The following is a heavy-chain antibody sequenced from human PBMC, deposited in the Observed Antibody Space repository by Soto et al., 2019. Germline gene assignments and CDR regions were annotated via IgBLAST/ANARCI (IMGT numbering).Heavy chain of an antibody. J-gene: IGHJ4*01. Sequence: TSETLSLTCAVYGGSFSGYYWSWIRQPPGKGLEWIGEINHSGSTNYNPSLKSRVTISVDTSKNQFSLKLSSVTAAGTAVYYCPRGSDGERPPDVYFDSWAQGTLFTVSP. CDR2: INHSGST. CDR1: GGSFSGYY. CDR3: PRGSDGERPPDVYFDS. V-gene: IGHV4-34*01. D-gene: IGHD1-1*01.